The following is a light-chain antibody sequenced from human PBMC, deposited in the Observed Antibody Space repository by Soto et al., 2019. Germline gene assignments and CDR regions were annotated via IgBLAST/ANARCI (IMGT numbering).Light chain of an antibody. CDR1: QSVSSN. CDR2: GAS. V-gene: IGKV3-15*01. J-gene: IGKJ1*01. Sequence: EIVMTQSPATLSVSPGERATLSCRASQSVSSNLAWYQQKPGQAPRRLIYGASTRATGIPARFSGSGSGTDFTLTISSLQSEDFAVYYCQHYNNWPRTFGQGTKVEIK. CDR3: QHYNNWPRT.